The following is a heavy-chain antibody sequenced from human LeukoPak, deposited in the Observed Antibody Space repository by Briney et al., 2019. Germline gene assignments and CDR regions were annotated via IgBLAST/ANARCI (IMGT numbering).Heavy chain of an antibody. D-gene: IGHD3-3*01. CDR1: GLTFSSYA. V-gene: IGHV3-23*01. CDR2: ISGSGGST. CDR3: AKDRPPTYYDFWSGSYYFDY. J-gene: IGHJ4*02. Sequence: QAGGPLRLSCAASGLTFSSYAMSWVRQAPGKGLEWVSAISGSGGSTYYADSVKGRFTISRDNSKNTLYLQMNSLRAEDTAVYYCAKDRPPTYYDFWSGSYYFDYWGQGTLVTVSS.